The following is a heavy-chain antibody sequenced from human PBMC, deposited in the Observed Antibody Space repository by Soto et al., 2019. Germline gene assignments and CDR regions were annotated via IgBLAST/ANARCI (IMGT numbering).Heavy chain of an antibody. Sequence: QVQLVQSGAEVKKPGASVKVSCKASGYTFTSYGISWVRQAPGQGLEWMGWISAYNGNTNYAQKLQGRVTMTTDTXTXTXCMELRSLRSDDTAVYYCARVLPPAYCGGDCYSADYWGQGTLVTVSS. CDR2: ISAYNGNT. J-gene: IGHJ4*02. D-gene: IGHD2-21*02. CDR3: ARVLPPAYCGGDCYSADY. CDR1: GYTFTSYG. V-gene: IGHV1-18*01.